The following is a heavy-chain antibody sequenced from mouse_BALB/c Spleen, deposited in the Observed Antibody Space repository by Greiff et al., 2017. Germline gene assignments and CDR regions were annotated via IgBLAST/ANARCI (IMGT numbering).Heavy chain of an antibody. Sequence: EVKLMESGGGLVKPGGSLKLSCAASGFTFSSYAMSWVRQTPEKRLEWVASISSGGSTYYPDSVKGRFTISRDNARNILYLQMSSLRSEDTAMYYCARGLYYGSSPWYFDVWGAGTTVTVAS. CDR1: GFTFSSYA. V-gene: IGHV5-6-5*01. D-gene: IGHD1-1*01. CDR2: ISSGGST. CDR3: ARGLYYGSSPWYFDV. J-gene: IGHJ1*01.